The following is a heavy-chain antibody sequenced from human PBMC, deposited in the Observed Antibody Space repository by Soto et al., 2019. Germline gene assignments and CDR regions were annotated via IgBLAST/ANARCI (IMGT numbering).Heavy chain of an antibody. CDR3: ARGKMTTSLYYYYYYGMDV. V-gene: IGHV4-30-4*01. CDR2: IYYSGST. J-gene: IGHJ6*02. Sequence: QVQLQESGPGLVKPSQTLSLTCTVSGGPISSGDYYWSWIRQPPGKGLEWIGYIYYSGSTYYNPSLKSRVTISVDTSKNQFSLKLSSVTAADTAVYYCARGKMTTSLYYYYYYGMDVWGQGTTVTVSS. CDR1: GGPISSGDYY. D-gene: IGHD4-4*01.